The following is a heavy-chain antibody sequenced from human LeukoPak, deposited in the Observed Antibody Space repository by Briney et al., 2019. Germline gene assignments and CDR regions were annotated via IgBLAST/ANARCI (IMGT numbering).Heavy chain of an antibody. J-gene: IGHJ4*02. Sequence: GGSLRLSCAASGFTFSDYYMSWIRQAPGKGLEWVSYISSSGSTIYYADSVKGRFTISRDNAKNSLYLQMNSLRAEDTAAYYCARQANVVVTAIDDYWGQGTLVTVSS. CDR2: ISSSGSTI. CDR3: ARQANVVVTAIDDY. V-gene: IGHV3-11*01. D-gene: IGHD2-21*02. CDR1: GFTFSDYY.